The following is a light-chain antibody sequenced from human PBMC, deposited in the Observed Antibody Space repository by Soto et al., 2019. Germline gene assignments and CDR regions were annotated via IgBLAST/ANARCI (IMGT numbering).Light chain of an antibody. Sequence: EIVLTQSPVTLSFSPGERATLSCGASQSVSSNYLAWFQQKPGQAPRLLIYDAYKRATGIPARFSGGGSGTDFTLTISSLEPQDFAVYYCLQRSNWPWTFGQGTKV. CDR1: QSVSSNY. CDR2: DAY. V-gene: IGKV3-11*01. CDR3: LQRSNWPWT. J-gene: IGKJ1*01.